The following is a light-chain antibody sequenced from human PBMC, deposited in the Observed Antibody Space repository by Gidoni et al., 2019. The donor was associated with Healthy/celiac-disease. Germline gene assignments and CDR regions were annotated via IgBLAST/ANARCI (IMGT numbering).Light chain of an antibody. CDR3: QQYYSTPPT. CDR2: WAS. J-gene: IGKJ1*01. Sequence: DIVMTQSPDSLAVSLGERATIKCKSSQSVLYSSNNKNYLAWYQQKPGQPPKLLIYWASTRESGVPDRFSGSGSGTDFTLTISSLQAEDVAVYYCQQYYSTPPTFGQGTKVESK. V-gene: IGKV4-1*01. CDR1: QSVLYSSNNKNY.